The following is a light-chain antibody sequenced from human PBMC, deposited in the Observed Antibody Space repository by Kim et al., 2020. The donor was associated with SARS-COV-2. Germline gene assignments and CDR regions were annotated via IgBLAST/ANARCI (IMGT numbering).Light chain of an antibody. CDR3: QAWDSVSGII. CDR2: EDN. V-gene: IGLV3-1*01. Sequence: STGQTANIPCCGHKLEDNFTSCDQQGPGQSPLLVIYEDNKRPSGIPERFSGSNSGNTGTLTISGTQAMDEADYYCQAWDSVSGIIFGGGTQLTVL. CDR1: KLEDNF. J-gene: IGLJ2*01.